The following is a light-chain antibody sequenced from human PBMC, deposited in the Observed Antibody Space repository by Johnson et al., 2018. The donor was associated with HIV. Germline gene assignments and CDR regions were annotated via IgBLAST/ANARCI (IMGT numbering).Light chain of an antibody. V-gene: IGLV1-51*01. CDR2: DNN. J-gene: IGLJ1*01. Sequence: QSVLTQPPSVSAAPGQKVTISCSGSNSNIGHNYVSWYQQLPGTAPKLLIYDNNKRPSGIPDRFSGSKSGTSATLGITGLQTGDEADYYYGTWDNSLSTGAVFGTWTKVTVL. CDR1: NSNIGHNY. CDR3: GTWDNSLSTGAV.